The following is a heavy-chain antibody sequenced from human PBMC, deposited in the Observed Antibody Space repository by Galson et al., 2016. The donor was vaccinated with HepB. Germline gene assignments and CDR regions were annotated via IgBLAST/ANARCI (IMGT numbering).Heavy chain of an antibody. CDR2: SKNKANSYTT. Sequence: SLRLSCAASGFTFSDHYIDWVRQAPGKGLEWVGRSKNKANSYTTEYAASVKGRFTVSRDDSRNSLDLQMNSLKTEDTAMYYCVAYYTSGSYYNCYWGQGTLVTVSS. D-gene: IGHD3-10*01. CDR1: GFTFSDHY. CDR3: VAYYTSGSYYNCY. V-gene: IGHV3-72*01. J-gene: IGHJ4*02.